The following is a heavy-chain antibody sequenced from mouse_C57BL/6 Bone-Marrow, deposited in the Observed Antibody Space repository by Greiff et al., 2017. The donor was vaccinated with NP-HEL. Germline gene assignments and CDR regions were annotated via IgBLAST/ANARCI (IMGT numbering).Heavy chain of an antibody. CDR3: SRRGTLYYFYY. Sequence: VQLQQPGAELVMPGASVKLSCKASGYTFTSYWMHWVKQRPGQGLEWIGEIDPSDSYTNYNQKFKGKSTLTVDKSSSTAYLQLSSLTSEYSAVYSCSRRGTLYYFYYWGQGTTLTVSS. CDR2: IDPSDSYT. D-gene: IGHD5-1*01. CDR1: GYTFTSYW. V-gene: IGHV1-69*01. J-gene: IGHJ2*01.